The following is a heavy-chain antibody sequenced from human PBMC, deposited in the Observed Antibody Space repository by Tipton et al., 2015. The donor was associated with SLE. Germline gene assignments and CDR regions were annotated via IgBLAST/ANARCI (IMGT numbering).Heavy chain of an antibody. D-gene: IGHD3-3*01. CDR2: SGSSI. CDR3: ARSPPGYALWIGMDV. CDR1: GFSFSDYQ. J-gene: IGHJ6*02. V-gene: IGHV3-11*01. Sequence: GSLRLSFTASGFSFSDYQMSWIRQAPGKGLEWLSYSGSSIYHGSVRGRFTISRDDAKNSLYLHMNSLRVDDTAVYYCARSPPGYALWIGMDVWGQGTTVIVSS.